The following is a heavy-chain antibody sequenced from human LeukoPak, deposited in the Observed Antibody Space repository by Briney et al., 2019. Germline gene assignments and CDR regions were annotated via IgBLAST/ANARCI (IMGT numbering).Heavy chain of an antibody. D-gene: IGHD6-13*01. CDR3: AKPHSSWVDY. J-gene: IGHJ4*02. CDR1: GFTFSSYG. Sequence: GGSLRLSCATSGFTFSSYGMHWVRQAPGKGLEWVAFIRFDGSNKYYADSVKGRFTISRDNSKNTLYLQMNSLRAEDTAVYYCAKPHSSWVDYWGQGTLVTVSS. CDR2: IRFDGSNK. V-gene: IGHV3-30*02.